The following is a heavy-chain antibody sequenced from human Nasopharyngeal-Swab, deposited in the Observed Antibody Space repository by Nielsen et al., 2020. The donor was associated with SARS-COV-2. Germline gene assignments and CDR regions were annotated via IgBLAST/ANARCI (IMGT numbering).Heavy chain of an antibody. V-gene: IGHV3-23*01. CDR3: ARDGAAAGNFDY. D-gene: IGHD6-13*01. CDR1: GFTFSSYA. Sequence: GESLKISCAASGFTFSSYAMSWVRQAPGKGLEWVSAISGSGGSTYYADSVKGRFTISRDNSKNTLYLQMNSLRAEDTAVYYCARDGAAAGNFDYWGQGTLVTVSS. J-gene: IGHJ4*02. CDR2: ISGSGGST.